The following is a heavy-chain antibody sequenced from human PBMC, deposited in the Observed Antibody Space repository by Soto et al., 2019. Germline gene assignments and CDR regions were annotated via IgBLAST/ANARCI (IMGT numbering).Heavy chain of an antibody. CDR3: ARAYYDILTGYSHLDY. V-gene: IGHV4-61*01. CDR2: IYYSGST. D-gene: IGHD3-9*01. CDR1: GVSISSGCYY. Sequence: TSETLSLTCTVSGVSISSGCYYWSWIRQHPGKELVWIGYIYYSGSTSYNPSLKSRVTISVDTSKNQFSLNLSSVTAADTAVYYCARAYYDILTGYSHLDYWGQGTLVTVSS. J-gene: IGHJ4*02.